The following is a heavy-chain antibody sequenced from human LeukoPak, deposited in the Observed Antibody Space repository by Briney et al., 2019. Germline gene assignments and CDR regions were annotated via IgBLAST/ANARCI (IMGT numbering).Heavy chain of an antibody. CDR2: IRSKAYGGTT. Sequence: GRSLRLSCTASGFNFGDYAMSWVRQAPGKGLEWVGFIRSKAYGGTTEYAASVKGRFTISRDDSKSIAYLQMNSLKTEDTAVYYCTRGGHPATLDAFDIWGQGTMVTVSS. D-gene: IGHD3-16*01. J-gene: IGHJ3*02. V-gene: IGHV3-49*04. CDR1: GFNFGDYA. CDR3: TRGGHPATLDAFDI.